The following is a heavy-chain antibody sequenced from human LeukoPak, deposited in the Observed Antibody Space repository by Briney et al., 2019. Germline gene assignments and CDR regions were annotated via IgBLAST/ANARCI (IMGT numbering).Heavy chain of an antibody. Sequence: PETLSLSCTLSGVSISSQYWSWIRQPPGNGLKWFGYIHYSGSTNYNPSLKSRVTISVDTSKNQLSLKLSSVTAADTALYYCARLRFSSGPLFDYWGQGALVTVSS. CDR2: IHYSGST. CDR3: ARLRFSSGPLFDY. V-gene: IGHV4-59*11. D-gene: IGHD3-22*01. J-gene: IGHJ4*02. CDR1: GVSISSQY.